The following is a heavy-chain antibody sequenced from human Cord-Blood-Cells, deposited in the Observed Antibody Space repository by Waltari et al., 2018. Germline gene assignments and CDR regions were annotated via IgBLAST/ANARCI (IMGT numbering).Heavy chain of an antibody. V-gene: IGHV4-34*01. Sequence: QVQLQQWGAGLLKPSETLSLTCAVYGGSFSGYYWSWIRQPPGKGLEWIGESNHGASTNSTPSLKSRVTISVATSKTPFSLKLSSVTAADTAVYYCARSSYELGHNYYYYGMDVWGQGTTVTVSS. CDR1: GGSFSGYY. J-gene: IGHJ6*02. CDR2: SNHGAST. D-gene: IGHD1-26*01. CDR3: ARSSYELGHNYYYYGMDV.